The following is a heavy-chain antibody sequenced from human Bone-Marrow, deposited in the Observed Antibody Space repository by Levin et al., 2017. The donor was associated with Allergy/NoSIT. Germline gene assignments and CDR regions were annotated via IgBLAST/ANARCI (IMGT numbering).Heavy chain of an antibody. CDR2: LNPIFGST. Sequence: ASVKVSCKASGGTLKTYPVNWVRQAPGQGLEWMGSLNPIFGSTKHAQKFQDRVTITADRSTNTVYLDLTSLRSEDTAVYYCAKDLRDSHTHESTGWALDHWGRGTLVTVSS. D-gene: IGHD2-8*02. V-gene: IGHV1-69*06. CDR3: AKDLRDSHTHESTGWALDH. CDR1: GGTLKTYP. J-gene: IGHJ4*02.